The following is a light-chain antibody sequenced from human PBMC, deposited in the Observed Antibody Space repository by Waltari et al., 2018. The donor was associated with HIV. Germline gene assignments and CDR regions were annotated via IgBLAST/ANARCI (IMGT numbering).Light chain of an antibody. Sequence: DMEMTQFPDSLAVSLNERATINCKSSQSVLYSSNNKNYLAWYQQKPGQPPKLLIYWASTRESGVPDRISGSGSGTDFTLTISSLQAEDVAVYYCQQYYSTPWTFGQGTKVEI. V-gene: IGKV4-1*01. CDR2: WAS. CDR1: QSVLYSSNNKNY. CDR3: QQYYSTPWT. J-gene: IGKJ1*01.